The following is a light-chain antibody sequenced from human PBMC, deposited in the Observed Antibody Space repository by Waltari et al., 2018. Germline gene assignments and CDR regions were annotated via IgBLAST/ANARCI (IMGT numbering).Light chain of an antibody. CDR1: NSNIGSNN. CDR2: NND. Sequence: QSVLTQPPSASGTPGQRVTMSFSGSNSNIGSNNVHWYHQVPGTAPKLLMYNNDQRPSGVPDRFSGSKSATSASLAISGLQSEDEADYFCEAWDDTLNGPVFGGGTKLTVL. V-gene: IGLV1-44*01. J-gene: IGLJ3*02. CDR3: EAWDDTLNGPV.